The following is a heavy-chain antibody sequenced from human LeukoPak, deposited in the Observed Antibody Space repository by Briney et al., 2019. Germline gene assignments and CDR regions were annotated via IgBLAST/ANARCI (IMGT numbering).Heavy chain of an antibody. D-gene: IGHD2-21*01. CDR2: IYNSGST. Sequence: SETLSLTCTVSGGPISSYYWSWIRQPAGKGLEWIGRIYNSGSTNYNPSLNIRVPMSVDTSKYQFSLKLSSCTAADTAVYYCASVLSCFCDCLYMYVWGKVTTVTFSS. V-gene: IGHV4-4*07. J-gene: IGHJ6*03. CDR1: GGPISSYY. CDR3: ASVLSCFCDCLYMYV.